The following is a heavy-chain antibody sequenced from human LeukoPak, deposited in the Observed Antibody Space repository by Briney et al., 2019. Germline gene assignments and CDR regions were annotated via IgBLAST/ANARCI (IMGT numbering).Heavy chain of an antibody. CDR3: ARAKFSVCSSTSCSNGFDY. D-gene: IGHD2-2*01. Sequence: PAASVKVSCKASGYTFTGYGISWVRQASGQGLEWMGWINPNSGGTNYAQKFQGRVTMTRDTSISTAYMELSRLRSDDTAVYYCARAKFSVCSSTSCSNGFDYWGQGTLVTVSS. J-gene: IGHJ4*02. CDR1: GYTFTGYG. CDR2: INPNSGGT. V-gene: IGHV1-2*02.